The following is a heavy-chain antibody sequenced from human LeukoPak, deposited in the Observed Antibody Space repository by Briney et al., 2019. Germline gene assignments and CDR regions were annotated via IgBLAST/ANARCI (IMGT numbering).Heavy chain of an antibody. Sequence: GRSLRLSCAASGFTFSSYGIHWVRQAPGKGLEWVAVISYDGSNKYYADSVKGRFTVSRDNSKNTLYLHLNSLRADDTAVYYCAKDRDSGSWYYYYGTDVWGQGTTVTVSS. CDR1: GFTFSSYG. CDR3: AKDRDSGSWYYYYGTDV. J-gene: IGHJ6*02. CDR2: ISYDGSNK. V-gene: IGHV3-30*18. D-gene: IGHD6-13*01.